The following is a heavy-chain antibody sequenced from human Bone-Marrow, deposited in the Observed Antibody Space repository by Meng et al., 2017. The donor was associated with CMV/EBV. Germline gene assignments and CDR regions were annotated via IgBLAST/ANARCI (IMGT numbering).Heavy chain of an antibody. D-gene: IGHD2-2*02. CDR3: AKDGWDIVVVPAALHYGMDV. J-gene: IGHJ6*02. V-gene: IGHV3-23*01. CDR1: GFTFSSYS. Sequence: GESLKISCAASGFTFSSYSMNWVRQAPGKGLEWVSLISGDAGITYYANSLKGRFIISRDNSKNTLYLQMNSLRAEDTAVYYCAKDGWDIVVVPAALHYGMDVWGQGTTVTVSS. CDR2: ISGDAGIT.